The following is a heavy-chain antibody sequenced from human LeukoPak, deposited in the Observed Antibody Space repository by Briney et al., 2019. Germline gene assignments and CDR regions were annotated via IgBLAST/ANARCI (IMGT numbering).Heavy chain of an antibody. CDR1: GFTFSSYS. D-gene: IGHD6-19*01. J-gene: IGHJ4*02. Sequence: PGGSLRLSCAASGFTFSSYSMNWVRQAPGKGLEWVSYISSSSSTIYYADSVKGRFTISRDNSKNTLYLQMNSLRAEDTAVYYCAKASIAVAGLNYWGQGTLVTVSS. V-gene: IGHV3-48*01. CDR3: AKASIAVAGLNY. CDR2: ISSSSSTI.